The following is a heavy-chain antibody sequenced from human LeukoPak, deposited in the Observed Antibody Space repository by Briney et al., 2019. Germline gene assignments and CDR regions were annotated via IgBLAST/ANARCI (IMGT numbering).Heavy chain of an antibody. J-gene: IGHJ6*02. D-gene: IGHD6-13*01. CDR3: ARETYSSSHYALDV. CDR1: GSSISGYY. V-gene: IGHV4-59*01. Sequence: SETLSLTCTVSGSSISGYYWTWIRQPPGKGLEWIGYISYSGSTNYNPSLKSPLTISVDTSNNQFSLKLSSVTAADTAVYYCARETYSSSHYALDVWGQGTTVTVSS. CDR2: ISYSGST.